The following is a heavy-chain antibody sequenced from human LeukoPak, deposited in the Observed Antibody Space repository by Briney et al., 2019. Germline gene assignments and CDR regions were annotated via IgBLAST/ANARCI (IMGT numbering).Heavy chain of an antibody. CDR1: GDTLSRNSAA. CDR3: ARGIAAAGTVDY. CDR2: TYYRAKWSN. Sequence: QTLSLSSALSGDTLSRNSAAWGWIRHSPSRGLEWLGRTYYRAKWSNDYAVSVECRINMNPDPSNNQSCRQPLSLTPAGPAMTYCARGIAAAGTVDYWGQGTLVTVSS. J-gene: IGHJ4*02. D-gene: IGHD6-13*01. V-gene: IGHV6-1*01.